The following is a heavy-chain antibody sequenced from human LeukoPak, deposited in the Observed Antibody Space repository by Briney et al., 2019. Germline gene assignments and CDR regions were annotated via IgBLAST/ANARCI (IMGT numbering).Heavy chain of an antibody. CDR3: ARDPGYSSSSKDPMAYYFDY. Sequence: GASVKVSCRASGYTFTGYYMHWVRQAPGQGLEWMGWINPNSGGTNYAQKFQGRVTMTRDTSISTAYMELSRLRSDDTAVYYCARDPGYSSSSKDPMAYYFDYWGQGTLVTVSS. V-gene: IGHV1-2*02. CDR1: GYTFTGYY. J-gene: IGHJ4*02. D-gene: IGHD6-6*01. CDR2: INPNSGGT.